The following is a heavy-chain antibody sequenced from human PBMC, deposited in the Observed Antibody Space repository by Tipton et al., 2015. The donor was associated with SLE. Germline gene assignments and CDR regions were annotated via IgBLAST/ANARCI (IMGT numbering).Heavy chain of an antibody. CDR1: GGSISSYY. V-gene: IGHV4-4*09. Sequence: TLSLTCTVSGGSISSYYWSWIRQPAGKGLEWIGYIYTSGSTNYNPSLKSRVTISVDTSKNQFSLKLSSVTAADTAVYYCAHRVSMLLRRGGDYWGQGTLVTVSS. CDR2: IYTSGST. J-gene: IGHJ4*02. CDR3: AHRVSMLLRRGGDY. D-gene: IGHD3-16*01.